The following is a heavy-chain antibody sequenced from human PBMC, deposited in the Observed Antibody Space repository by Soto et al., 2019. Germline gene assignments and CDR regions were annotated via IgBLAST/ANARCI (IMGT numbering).Heavy chain of an antibody. CDR2: IDSSSTTI. D-gene: IGHD6-19*01. CDR1: GFTFSSYS. J-gene: IGHJ4*02. V-gene: IGHV3-48*01. CDR3: ARRAELGWYFDY. Sequence: EVQLVESGGGLAQPGGSLRLSCAVSGFTFSSYSMNWVRQAPGKGLEWVSYIDSSSTTIYYADSVKGRFTISRDNAKNSLYLHMNSLRVEDTAVYYCARRAELGWYFDYWGQGTLVTVSS.